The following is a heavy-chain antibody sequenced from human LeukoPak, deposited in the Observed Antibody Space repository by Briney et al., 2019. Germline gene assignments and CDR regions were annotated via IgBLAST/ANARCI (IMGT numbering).Heavy chain of an antibody. V-gene: IGHV4-61*02. CDR2: IYTSGST. D-gene: IGHD1-26*01. Sequence: SETLSLTCTVSGSSISSGEYYWSWIRQPAGKGLEWIGRIYTSGSTNYNPSLKSRVTISVDTSKNQFSLKLSSVTAADTAVYYCARGGSGSYYKSYYYYYMDVWGKGTTVTVSS. CDR3: ARGGSGSYYKSYYYYYMDV. J-gene: IGHJ6*03. CDR1: GSSISSGEYY.